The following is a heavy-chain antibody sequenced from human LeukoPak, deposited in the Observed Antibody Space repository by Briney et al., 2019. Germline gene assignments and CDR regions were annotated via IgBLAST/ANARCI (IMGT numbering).Heavy chain of an antibody. D-gene: IGHD3-16*01. Sequence: ASATLSLTCTVSGGSISSSSYYWGWVRQPPGKGLEWIGSVFSSGSTYYNPSLKSPVTISVDTSKNQFSLKLSSVTAADTAVYYCARLPWGAYSSFDPWGQGTLVTVSS. V-gene: IGHV4-39*01. CDR3: ARLPWGAYSSFDP. CDR2: VFSSGST. CDR1: GGSISSSSYY. J-gene: IGHJ5*02.